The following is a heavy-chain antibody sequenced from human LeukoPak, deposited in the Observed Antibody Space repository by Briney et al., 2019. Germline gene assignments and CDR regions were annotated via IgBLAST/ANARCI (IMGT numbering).Heavy chain of an antibody. CDR3: AREVPGYSSGWYTYYYYYMDV. D-gene: IGHD6-19*01. V-gene: IGHV1-8*03. CDR1: GYTFTSYD. J-gene: IGHJ6*03. Sequence: ASVKVSCKASGYTFTSYDINWVRQAPGQGLEWMGWMNPNSGNTGYAQKFQGRVTITRNTSISTVYMELSSLRSEDTAVYYCAREVPGYSSGWYTYYYYYMDVWGKGTTVTVSS. CDR2: MNPNSGNT.